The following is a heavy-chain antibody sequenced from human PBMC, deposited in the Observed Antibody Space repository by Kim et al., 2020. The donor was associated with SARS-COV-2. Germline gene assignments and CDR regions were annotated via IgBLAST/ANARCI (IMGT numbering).Heavy chain of an antibody. Sequence: KFQGRVTITADESTSTAYMELSSLRSEDTAVYYCARAGVVVPAAIGWFDPWGQGTLVTVSS. D-gene: IGHD2-2*02. J-gene: IGHJ5*02. V-gene: IGHV1-69*01. CDR3: ARAGVVVPAAIGWFDP.